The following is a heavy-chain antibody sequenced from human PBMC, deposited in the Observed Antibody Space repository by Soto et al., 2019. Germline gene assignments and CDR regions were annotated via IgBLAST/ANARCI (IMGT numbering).Heavy chain of an antibody. Sequence: GGSLRLSCAASGFTFSSYAMSWVRQAPGKGLEWVSAISGSGGSTYYADSVKGRFTISRDNSKNTLYLQMNSLRAEDTAVYYCAGTNSYGLPVYYYYGMDVWGQGTTGTVS. CDR3: AGTNSYGLPVYYYYGMDV. CDR1: GFTFSSYA. V-gene: IGHV3-23*01. CDR2: ISGSGGST. J-gene: IGHJ6*02. D-gene: IGHD5-18*01.